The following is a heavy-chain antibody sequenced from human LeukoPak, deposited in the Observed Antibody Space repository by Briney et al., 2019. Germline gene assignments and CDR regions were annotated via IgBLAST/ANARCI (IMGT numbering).Heavy chain of an antibody. CDR3: AKDIYPGIFDP. J-gene: IGHJ5*02. V-gene: IGHV3-21*01. CDR2: ITSSSTYI. D-gene: IGHD2-2*02. CDR1: GFTFSSYE. Sequence: SGGSLRLSCAASGFTFSSYEMNWVRQAPGKGLEWVSSITSSSTYIYYADSVKGRFTMSRDNAKNSVYLEMNSLRAEDTAVYYCAKDIYPGIFDPWGQGTLVTVSS.